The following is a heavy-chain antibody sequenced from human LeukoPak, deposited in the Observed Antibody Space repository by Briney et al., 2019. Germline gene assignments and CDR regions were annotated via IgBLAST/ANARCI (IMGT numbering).Heavy chain of an antibody. CDR3: AELGITMIGGV. J-gene: IGHJ6*04. CDR1: GFTVSRNY. Sequence: GGSLRLSCAASGFTVSRNYMNWVRQAPGKGLEWVSYISSSGSTIYYADSVKGRFTISRDNDKNSLYLQMNSLRAEDTAVYYCAELGITMIGGVWGKGTTVTISS. CDR2: ISSSGSTI. V-gene: IGHV3-48*03. D-gene: IGHD3-10*02.